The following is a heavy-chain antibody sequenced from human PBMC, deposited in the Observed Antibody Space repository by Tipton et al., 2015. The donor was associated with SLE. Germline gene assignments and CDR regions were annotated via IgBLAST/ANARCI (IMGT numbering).Heavy chain of an antibody. D-gene: IGHD3-10*01. Sequence: TLSLTCTVYGGSFSGYYWSWIRQPPGKGLEWIGEINHSGSTNYNPSLKSRVTISLDTSKNQFSLKLSSVTAADTAVYYCARGPPGPFGLWFGLSFDYWGQGTLVTVSS. V-gene: IGHV4-34*01. J-gene: IGHJ4*02. CDR1: GGSFSGYY. CDR2: INHSGST. CDR3: ARGPPGPFGLWFGLSFDY.